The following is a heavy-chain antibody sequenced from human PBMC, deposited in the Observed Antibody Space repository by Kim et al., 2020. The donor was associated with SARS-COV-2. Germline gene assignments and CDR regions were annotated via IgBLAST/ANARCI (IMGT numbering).Heavy chain of an antibody. D-gene: IGHD3-22*01. CDR2: IKQDGSEK. J-gene: IGHJ4*02. Sequence: GGSLRHSCAASGFTFSSYWMSWVRQAPGKGLEWVANIKQDGSEKYYVDSVKGRFTISRDNAKNSLYLQMNSLRAEDTAVYYCARDTGKWFVGRYFDYWGQGTLVTVSS. CDR1: GFTFSSYW. CDR3: ARDTGKWFVGRYFDY. V-gene: IGHV3-7*03.